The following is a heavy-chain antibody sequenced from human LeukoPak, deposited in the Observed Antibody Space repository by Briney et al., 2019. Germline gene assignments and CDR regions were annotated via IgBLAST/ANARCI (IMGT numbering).Heavy chain of an antibody. D-gene: IGHD5-18*01. Sequence: GGSLRLSCAASGFTFSSYGMHWVRQAPGKGLEWVAVISYDGSNKYYADSVKGRFTISRDNSKNTLYLQMNSLRAEGTAVYYCAKDIGVQLWVFDYWGQGTLVTVSS. V-gene: IGHV3-30*18. CDR2: ISYDGSNK. J-gene: IGHJ4*02. CDR1: GFTFSSYG. CDR3: AKDIGVQLWVFDY.